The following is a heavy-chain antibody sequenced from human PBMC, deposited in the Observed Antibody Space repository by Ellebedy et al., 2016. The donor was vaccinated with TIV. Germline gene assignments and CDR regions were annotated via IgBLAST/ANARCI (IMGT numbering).Heavy chain of an antibody. CDR3: TRDGGRDCGGDCPFDY. V-gene: IGHV3-53*01. Sequence: GESLKISCAASGFTVSTSYMSWVRQAPGKGLEWVSVIYGGGGTYYAASVKGRFTISRDNSKNTLYLQMNSLRADDTAVYFCTRDGGRDCGGDCPFDYWGQGTLVTVSS. J-gene: IGHJ4*02. D-gene: IGHD2-21*02. CDR1: GFTVSTSY. CDR2: IYGGGGT.